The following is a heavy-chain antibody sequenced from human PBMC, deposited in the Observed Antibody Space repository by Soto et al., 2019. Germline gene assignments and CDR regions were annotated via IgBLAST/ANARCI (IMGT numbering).Heavy chain of an antibody. J-gene: IGHJ4*02. V-gene: IGHV3-15*07. D-gene: IGHD5-18*01. CDR3: SHGYEQYFES. CDR2: IKSKADGGTT. CDR1: GFSLANVW. Sequence: EVQLVESGGGLVKPGGSLRLSCAVSGFSLANVWMNWVRQAPGKGLEWVGRIKSKADGGTTDYAAPVKGRFIISRDESKNTLYLEMNSLKIEDTAVYYCSHGYEQYFESWGQGTLVTDSS.